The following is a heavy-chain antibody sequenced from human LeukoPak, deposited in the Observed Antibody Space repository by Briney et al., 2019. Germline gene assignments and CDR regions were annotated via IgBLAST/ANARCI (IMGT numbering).Heavy chain of an antibody. Sequence: GGSLRLSCAASGITFSSYAMSWVRQAPGKGLEWVSTIVGRGGITYYADSVKGRFTISGDNSKNTLYLQFNSLRAETTAVYSCAKTTASLKAGYTLYYFDYWGQGTLVTVSS. CDR2: IVGRGGIT. V-gene: IGHV3-23*01. J-gene: IGHJ4*02. CDR3: AKTTASLKAGYTLYYFDY. D-gene: IGHD5-24*01. CDR1: GITFSSYA.